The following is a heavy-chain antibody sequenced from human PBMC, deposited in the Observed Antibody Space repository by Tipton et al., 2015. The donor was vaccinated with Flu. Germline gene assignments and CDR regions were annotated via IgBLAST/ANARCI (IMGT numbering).Heavy chain of an antibody. CDR2: IYLGAFT. CDR1: GYSISSGYY. Sequence: TLSLTCSVSGYSISSGYYWGWIRQPPGKGLEWIGAIYLGAFTYYNPSLKSRVIVSVDTSQNHFALKVNSVTASDTAVYFCAKIRDRGLWVIDQWGQGTMVTVSA. V-gene: IGHV4-38-2*02. CDR3: AKIRDRGLWVIDQ. D-gene: IGHD2-21*01. J-gene: IGHJ3*01.